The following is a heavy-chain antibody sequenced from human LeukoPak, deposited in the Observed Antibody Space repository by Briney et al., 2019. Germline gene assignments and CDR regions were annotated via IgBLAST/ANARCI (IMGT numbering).Heavy chain of an antibody. CDR3: AKVMKGSERLTMVRGVIIKTAGLYYMDV. CDR2: ISASGGST. V-gene: IGHV3-23*01. D-gene: IGHD3-10*01. J-gene: IGHJ6*03. Sequence: GGSLRHSCAASGFTLSSYAMSWVRQAPGKGLEWVSSISASGGSTNYADSVKGRFTISRDNSKNTVYLQMNSLRAEDTAVYYCAKVMKGSERLTMVRGVIIKTAGLYYMDVWGKGTTVTVSS. CDR1: GFTLSSYA.